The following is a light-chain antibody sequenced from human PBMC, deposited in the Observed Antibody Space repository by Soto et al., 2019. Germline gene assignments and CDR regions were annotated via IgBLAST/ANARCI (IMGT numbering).Light chain of an antibody. Sequence: DIQITQSPSSLSASVEDIVTITCRASQSISRYLNWYQQKPGEAPKVLIYAASTLQSGVPSSFIGSGSGTDFTLTINSLQPEDFATYYCQQSYNTPPTFGQGTRLEIK. CDR1: QSISRY. J-gene: IGKJ5*01. V-gene: IGKV1-39*01. CDR3: QQSYNTPPT. CDR2: AAS.